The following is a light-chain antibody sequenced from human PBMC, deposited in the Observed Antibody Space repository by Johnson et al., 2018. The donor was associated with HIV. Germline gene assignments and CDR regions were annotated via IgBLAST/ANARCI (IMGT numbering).Light chain of an antibody. J-gene: IGLJ1*01. Sequence: QSVLTQPPSVSAAPGQKVTISCSGSSSNIGNNYVSWYQQLPGTAPKLLIYENNKRPSGIPYRFSGSKSGTSATLGITGLQTGDEADYYCGTWDSSLSAFYVFGTGTKFTVL. V-gene: IGLV1-51*02. CDR3: GTWDSSLSAFYV. CDR1: SSNIGNNY. CDR2: ENN.